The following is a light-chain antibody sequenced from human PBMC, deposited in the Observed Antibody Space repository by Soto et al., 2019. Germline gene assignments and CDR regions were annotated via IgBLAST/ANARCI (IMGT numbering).Light chain of an antibody. CDR1: SSDVGSYNY. CDR2: EVS. Sequence: QSALTQPASVSGSPGQSITISCTGTSSDVGSYNYVSWYQQHPGKAPKLMIYEVSKRPSGVPDRFSGSKSGNTASLTVSGLQAEDEADYYCSSYAGSNNKVFGTGTKVTVL. CDR3: SSYAGSNNKV. V-gene: IGLV2-8*01. J-gene: IGLJ1*01.